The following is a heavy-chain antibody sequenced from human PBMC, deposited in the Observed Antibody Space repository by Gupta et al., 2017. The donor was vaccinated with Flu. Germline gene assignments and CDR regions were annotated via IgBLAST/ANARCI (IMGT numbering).Heavy chain of an antibody. D-gene: IGHD3-9*01. CDR1: GFTFSNYA. Sequence: EVQLLESGGGLVQPGGSLRLACTGSGFTFSNYAMSWVRQPPGKGLEWVSAISKSGGRTYYADSMKGRFTISRDNSKNTVFLQMKRLRAEETAVYYCAKDGGDSLAGFALDCWGQGTTVTVYS. V-gene: IGHV3-23*01. CDR3: AKDGGDSLAGFALDC. CDR2: ISKSGGRT. J-gene: IGHJ4*02.